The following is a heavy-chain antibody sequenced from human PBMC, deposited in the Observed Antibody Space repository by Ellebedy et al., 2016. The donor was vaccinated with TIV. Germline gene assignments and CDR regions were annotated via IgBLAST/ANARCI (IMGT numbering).Heavy chain of an antibody. J-gene: IGHJ3*02. CDR3: ARVGASSGNPYAFDI. CDR2: ISSSSSTI. D-gene: IGHD3-16*01. Sequence: GESLKISCAASGFTFSSYSMNWVRQAPGKGLEWVSHISSSSSTIYYADSVKGRFTISRDNAKNSLYLQMNSLRAKDTAVYYCARVGASSGNPYAFDIWGQGTMVTVSS. V-gene: IGHV3-48*04. CDR1: GFTFSSYS.